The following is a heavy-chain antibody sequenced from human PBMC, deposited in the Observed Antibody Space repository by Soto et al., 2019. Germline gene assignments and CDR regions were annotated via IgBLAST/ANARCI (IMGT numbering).Heavy chain of an antibody. CDR1: GFTFSSYW. V-gene: IGHV3-7*05. CDR3: ARVKSLAGED. J-gene: IGHJ4*02. Sequence: EVQLVESGGGLVQPGGSLRLSCAASGFTFSSYWMSWVRQAPGKGLEWVANIKQDGNEKFYVDSVKGRFTISRDNAKNSLFLQMNSLTAEDTAGYYCARVKSLAGEDWGQGTLVAVSS. D-gene: IGHD2-15*01. CDR2: IKQDGNEK.